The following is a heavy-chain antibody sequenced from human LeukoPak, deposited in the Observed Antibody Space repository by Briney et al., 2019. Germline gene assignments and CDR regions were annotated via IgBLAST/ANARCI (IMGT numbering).Heavy chain of an antibody. CDR2: ISAYNGNT. Sequence: ASVKVSCKASGYTFTSYGISWVRQAPGQGLEWMGWISAYNGNTNYAQKLQGRVTMTTDTSTSTAYMELRSLRSDDTAVYYCARTHPMVRGVSGWFDPWGQGTLVTVSS. CDR1: GYTFTSYG. J-gene: IGHJ5*02. D-gene: IGHD3-10*01. CDR3: ARTHPMVRGVSGWFDP. V-gene: IGHV1-18*01.